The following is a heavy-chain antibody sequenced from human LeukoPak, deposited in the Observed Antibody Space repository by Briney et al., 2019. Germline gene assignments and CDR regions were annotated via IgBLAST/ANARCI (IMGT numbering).Heavy chain of an antibody. CDR3: ARAPKTYYYGSGSYDVQFAFDI. CDR2: ISYDGSNK. J-gene: IGHJ3*02. Sequence: GRSLRLSCAASGFTFRSYAMHWVRQAPGKGLEWVAVISYDGSNKYYADSVKGRFTISRDNSKNTLYLQMNSLRAEDTAVYYCARAPKTYYYGSGSYDVQFAFDIWGQGTMVTVSS. D-gene: IGHD3-10*01. V-gene: IGHV3-30-3*01. CDR1: GFTFRSYA.